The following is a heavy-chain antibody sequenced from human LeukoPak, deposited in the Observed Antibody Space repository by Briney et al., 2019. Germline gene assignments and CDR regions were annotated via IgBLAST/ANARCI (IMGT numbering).Heavy chain of an antibody. Sequence: SETLSLTCTVSGDSISSANHYWGWIRQPPGKGLEWIGEINHRGSTNYNPSLKSRVTISVDTSKNQFSLKLSSVTAADTAVYYCARIYRWSGRPFDIWGQGTMVTVSS. CDR1: GDSISSANHY. V-gene: IGHV4-39*07. CDR2: INHRGST. J-gene: IGHJ3*02. D-gene: IGHD3-10*02. CDR3: ARIYRWSGRPFDI.